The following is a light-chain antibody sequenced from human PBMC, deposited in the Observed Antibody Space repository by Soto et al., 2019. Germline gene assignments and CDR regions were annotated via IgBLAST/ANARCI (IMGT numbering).Light chain of an antibody. V-gene: IGLV2-14*01. CDR2: EVS. CDR3: SSYTRSSALLYV. Sequence: QSALTPPASVSGSPGQSITISCTGTSSDVGGYNYVSWYQQHPGKAPKLMIYEVSNRPSGVSNHFSGSKSGNTASLTISGLQAEDEADYSCSSYTRSSALLYVFGTGTKVTVL. J-gene: IGLJ1*01. CDR1: SSDVGGYNY.